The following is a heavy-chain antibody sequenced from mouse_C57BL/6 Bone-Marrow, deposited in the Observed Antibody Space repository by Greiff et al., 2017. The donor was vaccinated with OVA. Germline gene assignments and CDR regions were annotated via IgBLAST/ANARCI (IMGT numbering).Heavy chain of an antibody. Sequence: VQLQQPGAELVMPGASVKLSCKASGYTFTSYWMHWVKQRPGQGLEWIGEIDPSDSYTNYNQKLKGKSTLTADKSSSTAYMQLSSLTSEDSAVYYCARRYYGSRGYFDVWGTGTTVTVSS. D-gene: IGHD1-1*01. CDR2: IDPSDSYT. V-gene: IGHV1-69*01. J-gene: IGHJ1*03. CDR1: GYTFTSYW. CDR3: ARRYYGSRGYFDV.